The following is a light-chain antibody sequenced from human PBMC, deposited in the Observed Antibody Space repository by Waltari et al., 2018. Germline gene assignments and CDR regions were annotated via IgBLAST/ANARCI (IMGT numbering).Light chain of an antibody. Sequence: DIQMTQSPSSLSTSAGDTVTLTCRASQPIDKYLNWYQHKPGRAPTLLIYAATRLQNGIPSRFRGRGSGTEFTLTITGLLPEDSATYYCQQSFTTPALSFGAGTKVEIK. J-gene: IGKJ4*01. V-gene: IGKV1-39*01. CDR2: AAT. CDR1: QPIDKY. CDR3: QQSFTTPALS.